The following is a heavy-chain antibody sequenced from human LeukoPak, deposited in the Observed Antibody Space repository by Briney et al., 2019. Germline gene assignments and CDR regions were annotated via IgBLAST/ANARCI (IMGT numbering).Heavy chain of an antibody. CDR2: IYYSGSA. J-gene: IGHJ4*02. CDR3: ATHGAFPLRYCSSTSCFLDN. D-gene: IGHD2-2*01. Sequence: PSETLSLTCTVSGGSITNVNYYWAWIRQPPGKGLEWIGSIYYSGSAYYNPSLKSRVTISVDTSKNQFSLKLSSVTAADTAMYYCATHGAFPLRYCSSTSCFLDNWGQGTVVTVSS. V-gene: IGHV4-39*01. CDR1: GGSITNVNYY.